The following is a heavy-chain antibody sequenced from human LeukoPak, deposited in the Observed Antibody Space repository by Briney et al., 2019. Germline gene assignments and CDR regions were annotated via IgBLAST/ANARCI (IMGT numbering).Heavy chain of an antibody. CDR3: AKSDYYDESGHPSSFEY. V-gene: IGHV3-23*01. Sequence: GESLRLSCAASGFPFSSYAMSWVRQPPGKGLEWVSGVSGSGDATYYADSVKGRFTISRDNSKNTLYLQMDSLRAEDAAVYYCAKSDYYDESGHPSSFEYWGQGTLVTVSS. D-gene: IGHD3-16*01. J-gene: IGHJ4*02. CDR2: VSGSGDAT. CDR1: GFPFSSYA.